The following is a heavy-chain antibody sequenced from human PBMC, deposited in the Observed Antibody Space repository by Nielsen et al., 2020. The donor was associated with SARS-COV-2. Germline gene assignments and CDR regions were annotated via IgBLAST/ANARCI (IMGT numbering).Heavy chain of an antibody. J-gene: IGHJ4*02. CDR1: GFTFSSYA. D-gene: IGHD6-13*01. V-gene: IGHV3-23*01. CDR2: ISGSGGST. Sequence: GGSLRLSCAASGFTFSSYAMSWVRQAPGKGLEWVSAISGSGGSTYYADSVKGRFTISRDNSKNTLYLQMNSLRAEDTAVYYCARGYSSSWSPFDYWGQGTLVTVSS. CDR3: ARGYSSSWSPFDY.